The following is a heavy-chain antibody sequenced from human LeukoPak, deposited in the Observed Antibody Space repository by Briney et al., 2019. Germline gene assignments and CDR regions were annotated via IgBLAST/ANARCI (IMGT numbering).Heavy chain of an antibody. Sequence: PGGSLRLSCAASGFTFSTYAMHWVRQAPGKGLEWVAFISYDGSDSVKGRFTISRDNSKNTLYLQMNSLRIEDTAVYYCARGGGESSSGQLFDYWGQGTLVTVSS. CDR2: ISYDGS. J-gene: IGHJ4*02. D-gene: IGHD6-19*01. CDR3: ARGGGESSSGQLFDY. V-gene: IGHV3-30*04. CDR1: GFTFSTYA.